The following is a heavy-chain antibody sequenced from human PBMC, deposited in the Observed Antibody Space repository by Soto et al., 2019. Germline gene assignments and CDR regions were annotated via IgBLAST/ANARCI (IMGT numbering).Heavy chain of an antibody. CDR3: EKDFPSHSDILALFDP. CDR1: GFTFSSYA. Sequence: GGSLRLSCAASGFTFSSYAMSWVRQAPGKGLEWGAASRGSGGSTYDADSVKGRFTISRDNSKNTLYLQMNSLRAEDTAVYYCEKDFPSHSDILALFDPWGQGTLVTVSS. J-gene: IGHJ5*02. V-gene: IGHV3-23*01. D-gene: IGHD3-9*01. CDR2: SRGSGGST.